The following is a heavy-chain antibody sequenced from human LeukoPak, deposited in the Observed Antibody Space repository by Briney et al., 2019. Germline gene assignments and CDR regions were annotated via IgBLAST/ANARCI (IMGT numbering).Heavy chain of an antibody. V-gene: IGHV4-4*07. CDR3: ARDATGYSSSWYSSGGFDY. Sequence: SETLSLTCTVSGGSISSYYWSWIRQPAGKGLEWIRRIYTSGSTNYNPSLKSRVTMSVDTSKNQFSLKVSSVTAADTAVYYCARDATGYSSSWYSSGGFDYWGQGTLVTVSS. CDR1: GGSISSYY. D-gene: IGHD6-13*01. J-gene: IGHJ4*02. CDR2: IYTSGST.